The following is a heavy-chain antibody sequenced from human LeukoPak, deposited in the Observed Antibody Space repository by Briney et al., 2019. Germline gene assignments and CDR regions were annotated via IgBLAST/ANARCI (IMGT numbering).Heavy chain of an antibody. V-gene: IGHV3-48*01. J-gene: IGHJ4*02. D-gene: IGHD3-3*01. CDR3: ARKYYDFWSGYSSYYFDY. CDR1: GFTFSSYS. Sequence: GGSLRLSCAASGFTFSSYSMNWVRQAPGKGLEWVSYISSSTSTIYYADSVKGRFTISRDNAKNSLYLQMNSLRAEDTAVYYCARKYYDFWSGYSSYYFDYWGQGTLVTVSS. CDR2: ISSSTSTI.